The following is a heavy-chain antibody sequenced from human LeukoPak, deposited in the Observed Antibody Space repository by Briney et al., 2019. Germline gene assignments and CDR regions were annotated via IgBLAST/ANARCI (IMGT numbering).Heavy chain of an antibody. V-gene: IGHV4-39*07. D-gene: IGHD2-15*01. J-gene: IGHJ4*02. Sequence: PSETLSLTCAVSGGSISSNSYYWGWIRQPPGKGLEWIGEINHSGSTNYNPSLKSRVTISVDTSKNQFSLKLSSVTAADTAVYYCARGIVVVVAAKIFDYWGQGTLVTVSS. CDR2: INHSGST. CDR3: ARGIVVVVAAKIFDY. CDR1: GGSISSNSYY.